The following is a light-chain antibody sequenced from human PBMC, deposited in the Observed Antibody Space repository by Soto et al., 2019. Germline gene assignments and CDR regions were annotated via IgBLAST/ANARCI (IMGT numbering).Light chain of an antibody. CDR1: QDTGNY. Sequence: DIQMTQSPSSLSASIGDTVTITCRASQDTGNYLAWLQQKPGKAPKPLIYGASSLQSGVPSKFSGSGSGTDFTLTINNLQPEDFATYYCQQYNNYPITFGQGTRLEIK. J-gene: IGKJ5*01. V-gene: IGKV1-16*02. CDR3: QQYNNYPIT. CDR2: GAS.